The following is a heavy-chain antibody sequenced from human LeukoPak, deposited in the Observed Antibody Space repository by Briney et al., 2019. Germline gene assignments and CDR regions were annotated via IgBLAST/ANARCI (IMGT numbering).Heavy chain of an antibody. J-gene: IGHJ4*02. D-gene: IGHD3-22*01. CDR1: GGSISSYY. CDR3: ARRYYDSRGYRLDY. V-gene: IGHV4-59*08. CDR2: VYYSGST. Sequence: PSETLSLTCTVSGGSISSYYWSWIRQPPGKGLEWIGYVYYSGSTNYNPSLKGRVTISVDTSKNQFSLRLSSVTAADTAVYYCARRYYDSRGYRLDYWGQGTLVTVSS.